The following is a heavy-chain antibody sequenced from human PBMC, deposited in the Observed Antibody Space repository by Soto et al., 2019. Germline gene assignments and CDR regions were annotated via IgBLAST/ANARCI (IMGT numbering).Heavy chain of an antibody. CDR2: ISHSGSV. CDR1: GGSISSSHF. V-gene: IGHV4-4*02. D-gene: IGHD6-19*01. CDR3: ARSFGWYAIAY. J-gene: IGHJ4*02. Sequence: QVLLQESGPGLVQPSGTLSLSCAVSGGSISSSHFWGWVRQPPGKGLEWVGDISHSGSVNYNPSLKSRVTLSIDKSKNQFSLTLNSVTAADTAVYYCARSFGWYAIAYWGQGTLVIVSS.